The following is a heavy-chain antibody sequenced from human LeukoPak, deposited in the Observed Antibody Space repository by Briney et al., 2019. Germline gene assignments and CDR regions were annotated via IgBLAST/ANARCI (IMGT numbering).Heavy chain of an antibody. J-gene: IGHJ3*02. Sequence: GRSLRLSCAASGFTFDDFAMHWVRQAPGKGLERVSSISWNSGAIGYADSVKGRFTISRDNAKNSLYLQMNSLRAEDMALYYCAKNMISAGRGTFDIWGQGTMVTVTS. CDR1: GFTFDDFA. CDR3: AKNMISAGRGTFDI. CDR2: ISWNSGAI. D-gene: IGHD1-14*01. V-gene: IGHV3-9*03.